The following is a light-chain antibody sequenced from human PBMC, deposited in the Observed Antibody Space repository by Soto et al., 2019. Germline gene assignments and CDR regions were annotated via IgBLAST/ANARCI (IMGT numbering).Light chain of an antibody. Sequence: DIQMTQSPSSLSASVGDRVTITCQASQDISNYLNWYQQKPGKAPKLLIDDASNLETGVPSRFSGSGSGTDFTCTISSLQPEDIATYYCQQYANLPLTFGGGTKVEIK. CDR3: QQYANLPLT. CDR2: DAS. CDR1: QDISNY. V-gene: IGKV1-33*01. J-gene: IGKJ4*01.